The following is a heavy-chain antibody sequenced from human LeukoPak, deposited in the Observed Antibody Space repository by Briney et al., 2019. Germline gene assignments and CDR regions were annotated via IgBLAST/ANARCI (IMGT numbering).Heavy chain of an antibody. D-gene: IGHD5-24*01. CDR1: GFTFSSYA. Sequence: PGGSLRLSCAASGFTFSSYAMHWVRQAPGKGLEWVAVISYDGSNKYYAASVKGRFAISRDNSKNTLYLQMNSLRAEDTAVYYCARDSGDGHNTGIFEAFDIWGQGTMVTVSS. V-gene: IGHV3-30*09. J-gene: IGHJ3*02. CDR3: ARDSGDGHNTGIFEAFDI. CDR2: ISYDGSNK.